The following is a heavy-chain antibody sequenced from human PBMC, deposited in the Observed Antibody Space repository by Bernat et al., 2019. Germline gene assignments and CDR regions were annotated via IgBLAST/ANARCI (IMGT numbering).Heavy chain of an antibody. J-gene: IGHJ4*02. CDR1: GGSISSSSYY. Sequence: QLQLQESGPGLVKPSETLSLTCTVSGGSISSSSYYWGWIRQPPGKGLEWIGSIYHSGSTYYNPSLKSRVTISVDTSKNQFSLKLSSVTAADTAVYYCASRYYDILTGYSIFDYWGQGTLVTVSS. V-gene: IGHV4-39*01. D-gene: IGHD3-9*01. CDR2: IYHSGST. CDR3: ASRYYDILTGYSIFDY.